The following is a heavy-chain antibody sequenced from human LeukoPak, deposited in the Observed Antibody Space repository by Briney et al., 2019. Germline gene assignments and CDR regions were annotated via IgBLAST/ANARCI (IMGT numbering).Heavy chain of an antibody. CDR1: GGSISSGDYY. CDR3: ARDGYNSGYFDY. CDR2: IYYSRST. J-gene: IGHJ4*02. D-gene: IGHD5-24*01. Sequence: SETLSLTCTVSGGSISSGDYYRNWIRQPPGKGLEWIGYIYYSRSTSYSPSLKSRLTISVDTSKNQFSLKLSSVTAADTAVYYCARDGYNSGYFDYWGQGTLVTVSS. V-gene: IGHV4-30-4*01.